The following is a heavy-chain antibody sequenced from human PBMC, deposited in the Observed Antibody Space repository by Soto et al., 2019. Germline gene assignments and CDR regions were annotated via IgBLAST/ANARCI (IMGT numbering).Heavy chain of an antibody. CDR3: AAMASDYYYYGMDV. D-gene: IGHD5-18*01. V-gene: IGHV4-31*03. CDR1: GGSISSGGYY. Sequence: PSETLSLTCTVSGGSISSGGYYWSWIRQHPGKGLEWIGYIYYSGSTYYNPSLKSRVTISVDTSKNQFSLKLSSVTAADTAVYYCAAMASDYYYYGMDVWGQGTTVTGSS. J-gene: IGHJ6*02. CDR2: IYYSGST.